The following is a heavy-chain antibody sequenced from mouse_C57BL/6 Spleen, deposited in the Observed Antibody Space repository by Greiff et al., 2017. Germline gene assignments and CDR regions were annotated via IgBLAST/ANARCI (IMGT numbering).Heavy chain of an antibody. CDR3: ARNYYGSSFWFAY. J-gene: IGHJ3*01. CDR2: ISSGSSTI. Sequence: EVNVVESGGGLVKPGGSLKLSCAASGFTFSDYGMHWVRQAPEKGLEWVAYISSGSSTIYYADTVKGRFTISRDNAKNTLFLHMTSLRSEDTAMYYCARNYYGSSFWFAYWGQGTLVTVSA. V-gene: IGHV5-17*01. D-gene: IGHD1-1*01. CDR1: GFTFSDYG.